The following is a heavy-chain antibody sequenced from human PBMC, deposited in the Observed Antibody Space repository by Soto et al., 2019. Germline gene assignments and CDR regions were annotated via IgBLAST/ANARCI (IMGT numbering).Heavy chain of an antibody. CDR3: ARLMSGSDTDYYYGMDV. J-gene: IGHJ6*02. CDR1: GYSFTSYW. D-gene: IGHD1-26*01. V-gene: IGHV5-51*01. CDR2: IYPGDSDT. Sequence: GESLKISCKGSGYSFTSYWIGWVRQMPGKGLEWMGIIYPGDSDTRYSPSFQGQVTISADKSISTAYLQWSSLKASDTAMYYCARLMSGSDTDYYYGMDVWGQGTTVTVSS.